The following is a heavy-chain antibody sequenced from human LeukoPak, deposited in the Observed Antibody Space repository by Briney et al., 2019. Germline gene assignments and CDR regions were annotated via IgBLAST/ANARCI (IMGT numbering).Heavy chain of an antibody. CDR1: GLTFSNYA. D-gene: IGHD3-10*01. CDR2: ISSGGTYE. Sequence: PGGSLRLSCAASGLTFSNYAMHWVRQAPGKGLEWVSLISSGGTYEYYADSVKGRFTISRDNSKNTLYLQLNSLRAEDTAVYYCARDSTYYYDSGSSGPHYFDNWGQGTLVTVPS. CDR3: ARDSTYYYDSGSSGPHYFDN. V-gene: IGHV3-30*01. J-gene: IGHJ4*02.